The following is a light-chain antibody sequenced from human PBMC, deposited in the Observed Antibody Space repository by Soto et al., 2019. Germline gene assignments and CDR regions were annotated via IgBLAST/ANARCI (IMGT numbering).Light chain of an antibody. J-gene: IGKJ1*01. CDR3: QHYNSYSEA. CDR1: QTISSW. Sequence: DIQMTQSPSTLSGSVGDRVTITCRACQTISSWLAWYQQKPGKAPKLLIYKASTLKSGVPSRFSGSGSGTEFTLTISSLQPDDFATYYCQHYNSYSEAFSQGTKVELK. V-gene: IGKV1-5*03. CDR2: KAS.